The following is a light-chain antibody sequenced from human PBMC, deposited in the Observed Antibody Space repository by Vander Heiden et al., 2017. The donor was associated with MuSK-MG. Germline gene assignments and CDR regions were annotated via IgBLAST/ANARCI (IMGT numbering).Light chain of an antibody. CDR2: KAS. CDR3: QQDNTYSLT. J-gene: IGKJ4*01. Sequence: DIHLTHSPSSLSASVGDRVTITCRASQSISNWMAWYQHKPGKAPKLLIYKASSLQSGVPSRFSGSGSGTEFTLTISSLQPDDFATYYCQQDNTYSLTFGGGTKLDSK. CDR1: QSISNW. V-gene: IGKV1-5*03.